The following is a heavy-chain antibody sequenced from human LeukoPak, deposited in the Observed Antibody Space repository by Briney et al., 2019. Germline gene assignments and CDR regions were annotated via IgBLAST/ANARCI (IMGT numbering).Heavy chain of an antibody. CDR1: GGSFSGYY. CDR2: INHSGST. D-gene: IGHD3-3*01. J-gene: IGHJ4*02. CDR3: ARGPPHYDFWSGYSYFDY. Sequence: SETLSLTCAVYGGSFSGYYWSWIRQPPGKGLEWIGAINHSGSTNYNPSLKSRVTISVDTSKNQFSLKLSSVTAADTAVYYCARGPPHYDFWSGYSYFDYWGQGTLVTVSS. V-gene: IGHV4-34*01.